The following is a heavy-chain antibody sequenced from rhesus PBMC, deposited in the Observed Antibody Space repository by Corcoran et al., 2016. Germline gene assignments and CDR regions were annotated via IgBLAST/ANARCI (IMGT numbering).Heavy chain of an antibody. J-gene: IGHJ4*01. CDR1: GGSFSGYS. V-gene: IGHV4-165*01. CDR2: ISGSSGST. D-gene: IGHD6-13*01. Sequence: QVQLQESGPGLVKPSETLSLTCAVSGGSFSGYSWGWSRQPPGKGLEWIGYISGSSGSTDYNPSLKSRVTISTDTSKNQFSLKLSSVTAADTAVYYCAREAAGLDYWGQGVLVTVSS. CDR3: AREAAGLDY.